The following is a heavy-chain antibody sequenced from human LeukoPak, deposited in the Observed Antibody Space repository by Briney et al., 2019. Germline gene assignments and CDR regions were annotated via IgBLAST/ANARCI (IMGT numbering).Heavy chain of an antibody. J-gene: IGHJ4*02. D-gene: IGHD4-17*01. V-gene: IGHV3-33*01. Sequence: GGSLGLSCAASGFTFSNYGMHWVRQAPGKGLEWVAAIWYDGSNKYYGDSVKGRFTISRDNSKNTLYLQMNSLRAEDTAAYYCARAGYGDPHFDFWGQGTLVTVSS. CDR3: ARAGYGDPHFDF. CDR1: GFTFSNYG. CDR2: IWYDGSNK.